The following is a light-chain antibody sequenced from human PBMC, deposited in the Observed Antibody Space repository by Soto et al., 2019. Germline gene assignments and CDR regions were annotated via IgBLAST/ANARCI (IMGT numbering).Light chain of an antibody. Sequence: EIVMTQSPATLSVSPGGRATLSCRASQSISDTLAWYQQKPGQAPRLLIHGASTRATGFPARFSGSGSGTDFTLTISSLQSEDFAVYYCQQYDNWLWTFGQGTKVDIK. CDR2: GAS. J-gene: IGKJ1*01. V-gene: IGKV3-15*01. CDR1: QSISDT. CDR3: QQYDNWLWT.